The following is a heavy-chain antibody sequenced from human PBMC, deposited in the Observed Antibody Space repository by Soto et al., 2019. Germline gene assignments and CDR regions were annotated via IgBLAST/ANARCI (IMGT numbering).Heavy chain of an antibody. CDR3: ARDGVVVPAAINYGMDV. J-gene: IGHJ6*02. D-gene: IGHD2-2*01. CDR2: IIPILGIA. CDR1: GGTFSSYT. V-gene: IGHV1-69*08. Sequence: QVKLVQSGAEVKKPGSSVKVSCKASGGTFSSYTISWVRQAPGQGLEWMGRIIPILGIANYAQKFQGRVTITADKSTSTAYMELSSLRSEDTAVYYCARDGVVVPAAINYGMDVWGQGTTVTVSS.